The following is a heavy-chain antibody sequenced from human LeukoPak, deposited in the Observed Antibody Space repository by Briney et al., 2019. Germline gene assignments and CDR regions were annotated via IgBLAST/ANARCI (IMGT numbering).Heavy chain of an antibody. V-gene: IGHV4-31*03. CDR2: IYYSGST. D-gene: IGHD2/OR15-2a*01. Sequence: KTSETLSLTCTVSGGSISSGGYYWRWIRQHPGKGLEWIGYIYYSGSTYYNPSLKSRVTISVDTSKNQFSLKLSSVTAADTAVYYCARVRFQRFLFRYFDLWGRGTLVTVSS. CDR1: GGSISSGGYY. CDR3: ARVRFQRFLFRYFDL. J-gene: IGHJ2*01.